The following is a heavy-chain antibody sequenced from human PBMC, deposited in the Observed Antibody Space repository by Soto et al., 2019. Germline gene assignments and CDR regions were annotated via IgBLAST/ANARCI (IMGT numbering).Heavy chain of an antibody. CDR2: IYYSGST. D-gene: IGHD3-10*01. Sequence: QVQLQESGPGLVKPSQTLSLTCTVSGGSISSGDYYWSWIRQPPGKGLEWIGFIYYSGSTYYNPSLKRRVTISVDTSKNQFALKLSSVTAADTAVYYCARWWFGEFFDYWGQGTLVTVSS. V-gene: IGHV4-30-4*01. J-gene: IGHJ4*02. CDR1: GGSISSGDYY. CDR3: ARWWFGEFFDY.